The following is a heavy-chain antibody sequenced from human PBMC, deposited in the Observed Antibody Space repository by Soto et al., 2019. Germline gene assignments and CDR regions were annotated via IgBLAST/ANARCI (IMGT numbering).Heavy chain of an antibody. CDR2: IIPIFGTA. J-gene: IGHJ4*02. V-gene: IGHV1-69*01. CDR1: GGTFSSYA. CDR3: ARGPLRTYYYGSGSYYYFDY. D-gene: IGHD3-10*01. Sequence: QVQLVQSGAEVKKPGSSVKVSCKASGGTFSSYAISWVRQAPGQGLEWMGGIIPIFGTANYEQKFQGRVTITADESTSTAYMELSSLRSEDTAVYYCARGPLRTYYYGSGSYYYFDYWGQGTLVTVSS.